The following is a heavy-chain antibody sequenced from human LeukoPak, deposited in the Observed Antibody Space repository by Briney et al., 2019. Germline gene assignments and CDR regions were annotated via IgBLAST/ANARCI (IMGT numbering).Heavy chain of an antibody. Sequence: SETLSLTCTVSGGSISSYYWSWIRQPPGKGLEWIGYIYYSGSTNYNPSLKSRVTISVDTSKNQFSLKLSSVTAADTAVYYCARRVVTPTLTPFDYWGQGTLVTVSS. D-gene: IGHD3-22*01. J-gene: IGHJ4*02. V-gene: IGHV4-59*01. CDR3: ARRVVTPTLTPFDY. CDR2: IYYSGST. CDR1: GGSISSYY.